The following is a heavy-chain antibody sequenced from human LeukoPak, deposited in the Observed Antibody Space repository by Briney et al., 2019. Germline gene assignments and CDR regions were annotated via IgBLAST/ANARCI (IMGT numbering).Heavy chain of an antibody. CDR3: ARRPSSTSYKPPTYYYYYYIDV. CDR1: GFTSSSYW. J-gene: IGHJ6*03. CDR2: IKQDGSEK. D-gene: IGHD2-2*01. V-gene: IGHV3-7*01. Sequence: GGSLRLSCAAYGFTSSSYWMSWVRQAPGKGLEWVANIKQDGSEKYYVDSVKGRFTISRDNAKNSLYLQMNSLRAEDTAVYYCARRPSSTSYKPPTYYYYYYIDVWGKGDHGHHLL.